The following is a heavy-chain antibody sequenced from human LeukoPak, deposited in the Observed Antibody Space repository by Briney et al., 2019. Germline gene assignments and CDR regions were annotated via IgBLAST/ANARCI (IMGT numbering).Heavy chain of an antibody. J-gene: IGHJ4*02. CDR1: GDSVSRNGAA. D-gene: IGHD7-27*01. V-gene: IGHV6-1*01. CDR2: TYYRCKWYN. Sequence: SQTLSLTFAISGDSVSRNGAAWIWIMRSPARGLEWLGRTYYRCKWYNDYAVAVKSRVTINSDTSKNQFSLQLNSVTPEDTAVYYCARWSGSTIDYWGQGTLVTVSS. CDR3: ARWSGSTIDY.